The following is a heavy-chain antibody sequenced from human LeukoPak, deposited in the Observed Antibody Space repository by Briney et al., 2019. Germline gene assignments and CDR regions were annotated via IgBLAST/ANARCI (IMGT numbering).Heavy chain of an antibody. J-gene: IGHJ4*02. Sequence: PSETLSLTCTVSGGSISSYYWSWIRQPPGKGLEGIGYIYYSGSTNYNPSLKSRVTISVDTSKNQFSLKLSSVTAADTAVYYCARHVPYYYGSGSYHDYWGQGTLVTVSS. CDR2: IYYSGST. CDR3: ARHVPYYYGSGSYHDY. D-gene: IGHD3-10*01. V-gene: IGHV4-59*08. CDR1: GGSISSYY.